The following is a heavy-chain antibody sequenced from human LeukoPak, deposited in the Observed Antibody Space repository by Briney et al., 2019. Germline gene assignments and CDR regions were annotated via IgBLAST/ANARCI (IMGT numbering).Heavy chain of an antibody. D-gene: IGHD3-22*01. CDR2: ISYDGSNK. V-gene: IGHV3-30-3*02. CDR3: AKASYYYDSSGYHFDY. CDR1: GFTFSGYP. Sequence: SGGSLRLSCAASGFTFSGYPIHWVRQAPGKGLEWVAVISYDGSNKYYADSVKGRFTISRDNSKNTLYLQMNSLRAEDTAVHYCAKASYYYDSSGYHFDYWGQGTLVTVSS. J-gene: IGHJ4*02.